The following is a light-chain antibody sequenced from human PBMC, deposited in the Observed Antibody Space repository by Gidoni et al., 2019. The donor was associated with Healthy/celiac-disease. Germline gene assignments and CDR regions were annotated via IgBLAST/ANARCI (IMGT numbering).Light chain of an antibody. J-gene: IGLJ2*01. V-gene: IGLV3-1*01. CDR1: KLGDKY. CDR3: QAWDSSNLVV. CDR2: QDS. Sequence: SYELTQPPSVSVSPGQTDSITCSGDKLGDKYACWYQQKPGQSPVLVIYQDSKRPSGIPERFSGSNSGNTATLTISGTQAMDEADYYCQAWDSSNLVVFGGGTKLTVL.